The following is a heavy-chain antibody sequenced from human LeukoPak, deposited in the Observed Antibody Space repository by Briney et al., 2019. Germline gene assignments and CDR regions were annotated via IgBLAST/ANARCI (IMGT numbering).Heavy chain of an antibody. CDR3: ARFYDSSGYSLTYYFDY. CDR1: GFTFSSYA. J-gene: IGHJ4*02. D-gene: IGHD3-22*01. Sequence: PGGSLRLSCAASGFTFSSYAMSWVRQAPGKGLEWVSAISGSGGSTYYADSVKGRFTISRDNSKNTLYLQMNSLRAEDTAVYYCARFYDSSGYSLTYYFDYWGQGTLVTVSS. V-gene: IGHV3-23*01. CDR2: ISGSGGST.